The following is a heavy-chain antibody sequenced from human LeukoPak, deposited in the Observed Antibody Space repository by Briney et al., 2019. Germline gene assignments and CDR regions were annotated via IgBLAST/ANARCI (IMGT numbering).Heavy chain of an antibody. CDR2: IYYSGST. D-gene: IGHD5-18*01. CDR1: GGSISSYY. CDR3: ARVYSYGYSYDY. V-gene: IGHV4-59*12. Sequence: SETLSLTCTVSGGSISSYYWSWIRQPPGKGLEWIGYIYYSGSTNYNPSLKSRVTISVDTSKNQFSLKLSSVTAADTAVYYCARVYSYGYSYDYWGQGTLVTVSS. J-gene: IGHJ4*02.